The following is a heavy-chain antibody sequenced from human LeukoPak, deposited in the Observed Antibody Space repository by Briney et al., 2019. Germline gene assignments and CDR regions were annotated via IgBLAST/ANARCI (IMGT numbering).Heavy chain of an antibody. V-gene: IGHV3-20*04. CDR3: ARVGDCSGGSCYRSYYYYMDV. CDR1: GFTFDDYG. D-gene: IGHD2-15*01. Sequence: GGSLRLSCAASGFTFDDYGMSWVRQAPGKGLEWVSGINWNGGSTGYADSVKGRFTISRDNAKNSLYLQMNSLRAEDTALYYCARVGDCSGGSCYRSYYYYMDVWGKGTTVTVSS. CDR2: INWNGGST. J-gene: IGHJ6*03.